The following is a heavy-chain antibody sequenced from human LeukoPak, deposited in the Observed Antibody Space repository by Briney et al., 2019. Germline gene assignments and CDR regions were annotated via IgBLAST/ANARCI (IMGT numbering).Heavy chain of an antibody. CDR3: TRFPFWSDKAAN. V-gene: IGHV3-23*01. CDR1: GFTFRTYA. Sequence: PGGSLRLSCAASGFTFRTYAMNWVRQAPGKGLEWVSAISGSGDSTYYADSVKGRFTISRDNSKNTLYLLMNSLETEDTALYYCTRFPFWSDKAANWGQGTLVTVSS. J-gene: IGHJ4*02. CDR2: ISGSGDST. D-gene: IGHD3-3*01.